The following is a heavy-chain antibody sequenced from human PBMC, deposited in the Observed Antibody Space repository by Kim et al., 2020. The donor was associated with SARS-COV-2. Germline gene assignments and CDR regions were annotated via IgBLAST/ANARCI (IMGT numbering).Heavy chain of an antibody. V-gene: IGHV4-31*03. Sequence: SETLSLTCTVSGGSISSGGYYWSWIRQHPGKGLEWIGYIYYSGSTYYNPSLKSRVTISVDTSKNQFSLKLSSVTAADTAVYYCASSSNWNYVVDYWGQGTLVTVSS. J-gene: IGHJ4*02. CDR2: IYYSGST. CDR1: GGSISSGGYY. CDR3: ASSSNWNYVVDY. D-gene: IGHD1-7*01.